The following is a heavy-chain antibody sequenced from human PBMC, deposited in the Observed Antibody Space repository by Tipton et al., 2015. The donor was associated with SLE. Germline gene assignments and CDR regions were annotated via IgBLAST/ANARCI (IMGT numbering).Heavy chain of an antibody. Sequence: TLSLTCTVSDGSISDYYWTWIRQPAGEGLEWIGRIYASGSTNYNPSLRSRAAMSVDTSKSHFSLKLSSVTAADTAVYYCAGEGEMATTGYYFQYWGQGALVTVSS. CDR3: AGEGEMATTGYYFQY. V-gene: IGHV4-4*07. CDR1: DGSISDYY. CDR2: IYASGST. J-gene: IGHJ4*02. D-gene: IGHD5-24*01.